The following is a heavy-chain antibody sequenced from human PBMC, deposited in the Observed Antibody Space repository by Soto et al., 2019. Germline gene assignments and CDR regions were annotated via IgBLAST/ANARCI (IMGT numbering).Heavy chain of an antibody. Sequence: GASVKVSCKASGYTFTSYAMHWVRQAPGQRLEWMGWINAGNGNTKYSQKFQGRVTITRDTSASTAYMELSSLRSEDTAVYYCAIREPVPGSRRGMNVWGQGTTVTVSS. CDR2: INAGNGNT. V-gene: IGHV1-3*01. CDR3: AIREPVPGSRRGMNV. D-gene: IGHD1-26*01. J-gene: IGHJ6*02. CDR1: GYTFTSYA.